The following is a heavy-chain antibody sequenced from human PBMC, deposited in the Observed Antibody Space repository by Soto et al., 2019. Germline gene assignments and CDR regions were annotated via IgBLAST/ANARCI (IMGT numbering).Heavy chain of an antibody. D-gene: IGHD3-16*02. CDR1: GFTFSSYW. J-gene: IGHJ4*02. CDR3: TGGHDCVWGSYRYPYFDY. Sequence: GGSLRLSCAASGFTFSSYWMSWVRQAPGKGLEWVANIKQDGSEKYYEDSVKGRFTISRDNAKNSLYLQMNSLRAEDTAVYYCTGGHDCVWGSYRYPYFDYWGKGTLVTVSS. CDR2: IKQDGSEK. V-gene: IGHV3-7*03.